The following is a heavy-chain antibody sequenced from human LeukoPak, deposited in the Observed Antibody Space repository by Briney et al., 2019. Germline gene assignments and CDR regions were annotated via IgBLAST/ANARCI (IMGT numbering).Heavy chain of an antibody. D-gene: IGHD6-19*01. V-gene: IGHV1-69*13. CDR2: IIPIFGTA. CDR1: GGTFSSYA. Sequence: SVKVSCKASGGTFSSYAISWVRQAPGQGLEWMGGIIPIFGTANYAQKFQGRVTITADESTSTAYMELSSLRSEDTAVYYCARAPVAVAGEYYFDYWGQGTLVTVSS. CDR3: ARAPVAVAGEYYFDY. J-gene: IGHJ4*02.